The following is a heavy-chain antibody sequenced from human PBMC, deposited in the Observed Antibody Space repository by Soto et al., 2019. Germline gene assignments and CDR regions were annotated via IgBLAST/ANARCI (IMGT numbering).Heavy chain of an antibody. V-gene: IGHV1-8*01. D-gene: IGHD3-10*01. Sequence: ASVKGSCKASGYTFTCDDINWVRQATGQGLEWMGWMNPNSGNTGYAQKFQGRVTMTRNTSISTAYMELSSLRSEDTAVYYCARGGVFFFAAPTNPFDYWGQGTLVTVSS. CDR1: GYTFTCDD. CDR2: MNPNSGNT. CDR3: ARGGVFFFAAPTNPFDY. J-gene: IGHJ4*02.